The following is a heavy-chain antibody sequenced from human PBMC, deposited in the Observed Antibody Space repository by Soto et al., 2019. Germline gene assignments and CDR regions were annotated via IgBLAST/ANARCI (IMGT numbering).Heavy chain of an antibody. Sequence: QVQLVESGGGVVQPGRSLRLSCAASGFSLSTYGMYWVRQAPGKGLEWVAVMWHDGSNKDYADSVKGRFTISRDNSKNTLYLQVNSLRAEDTAAYYCAREQQWVVYGASDIWGQGTMVTVSS. J-gene: IGHJ3*02. CDR1: GFSLSTYG. D-gene: IGHD6-19*01. V-gene: IGHV3-33*01. CDR2: MWHDGSNK. CDR3: AREQQWVVYGASDI.